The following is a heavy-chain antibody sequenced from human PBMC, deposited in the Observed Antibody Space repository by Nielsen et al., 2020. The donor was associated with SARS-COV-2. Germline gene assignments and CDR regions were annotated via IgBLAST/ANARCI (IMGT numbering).Heavy chain of an antibody. CDR1: GDSVSSNSAA. Sequence: SQTLSLTCAISGDSVSSNSAAWNWIRQSPSRGLEWLGRTYYRSKWYNDYAVSVKSRITINPDTFKSQFSLQLNSVTPEDTAVYYCARAGWYSQWRDYYYYGMDVWGQGTTVTVSS. D-gene: IGHD6-19*01. CDR3: ARAGWYSQWRDYYYYGMDV. V-gene: IGHV6-1*01. CDR2: TYYRSKWYN. J-gene: IGHJ6*01.